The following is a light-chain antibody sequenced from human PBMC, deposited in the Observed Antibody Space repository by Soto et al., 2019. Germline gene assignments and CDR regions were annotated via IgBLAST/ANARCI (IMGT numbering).Light chain of an antibody. CDR2: AAS. CDR1: QGIRND. Sequence: AIQMTQSPSSLSASVGDRVTITCRASQGIRNDLGWYQQIPGRAPKLLIYAASRLQSGVPSRFSGSGSGTDFTLTISSLQPEDFATYYCLQDYTYPLTFGGGTKVDIK. J-gene: IGKJ4*01. CDR3: LQDYTYPLT. V-gene: IGKV1-6*01.